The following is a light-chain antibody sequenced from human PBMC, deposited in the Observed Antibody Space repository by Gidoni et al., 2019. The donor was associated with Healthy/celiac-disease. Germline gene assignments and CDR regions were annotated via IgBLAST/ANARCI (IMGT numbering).Light chain of an antibody. V-gene: IGKV1-5*03. Sequence: DIHMTQSPSTLSASVGDRVTITCRASQSISSWLAWYQQKPGKAPKLLIYKASSLESGVPSRFSGSGSGTEFTLTISSLQPYDFATYYCQQYNTYSVTFGQGTRLEIK. CDR2: KAS. J-gene: IGKJ5*01. CDR1: QSISSW. CDR3: QQYNTYSVT.